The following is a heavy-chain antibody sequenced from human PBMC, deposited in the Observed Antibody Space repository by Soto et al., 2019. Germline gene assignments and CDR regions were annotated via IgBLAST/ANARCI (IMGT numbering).Heavy chain of an antibody. Sequence: QLQLQESGPGLVKPSETLSLTCTVSGGSIRSDDYYWGWIRQPPGKGLEWIGTVAYSGTTYYNPSLKSRTTISVDTSKRQFSLRLSSTTAPDTAVYYCARHKAVGATPDFWGQGTLVTVSS. CDR3: ARHKAVGATPDF. D-gene: IGHD1-26*01. V-gene: IGHV4-39*01. CDR2: VAYSGTT. CDR1: GGSIRSDDYY. J-gene: IGHJ4*02.